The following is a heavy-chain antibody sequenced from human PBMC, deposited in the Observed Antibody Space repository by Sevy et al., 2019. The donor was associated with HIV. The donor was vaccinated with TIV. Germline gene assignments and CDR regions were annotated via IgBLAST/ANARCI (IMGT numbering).Heavy chain of an antibody. V-gene: IGHV3-30*03. CDR3: ARGRVTSHYFDY. J-gene: IGHJ4*02. CDR2: ISYDGNNK. D-gene: IGHD2-21*02. Sequence: GGSLRLSCTASGFTFSSYDMNWVRQAPGKGLEWVAVISYDGNNKFYADSVKGRFTISRDISKNTLYLQMNSLRGEDTAVYYCARGRVTSHYFDYWGQGTLVTVSS. CDR1: GFTFSSYD.